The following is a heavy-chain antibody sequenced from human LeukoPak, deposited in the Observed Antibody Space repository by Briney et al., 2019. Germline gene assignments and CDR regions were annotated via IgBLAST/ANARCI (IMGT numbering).Heavy chain of an antibody. D-gene: IGHD3-22*01. CDR3: ARAFTYYYDSSGLRGAFDI. CDR1: GYTFTSYG. CDR2: INAYNGNT. V-gene: IGHV1-18*01. J-gene: IGHJ3*02. Sequence: ASVKVSCKASGYTFTSYGISWVRQAPGQGLEWMGWINAYNGNTNYAQKLQGRVTMTTDTSTSTAYMELRSLRSDDTAVYYCARAFTYYYDSSGLRGAFDIWGQGTMVTVSS.